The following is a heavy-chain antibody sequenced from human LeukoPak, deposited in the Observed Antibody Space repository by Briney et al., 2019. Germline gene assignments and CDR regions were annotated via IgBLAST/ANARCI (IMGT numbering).Heavy chain of an antibody. D-gene: IGHD4-17*01. J-gene: IGHJ4*02. V-gene: IGHV3-7*01. CDR1: GFTFSSYW. CDR2: IKQDGSEK. CDR3: ARDFNDYGDYSQYYFDY. Sequence: PGGSLRLSCAASGFTFSSYWMSWVRQAPGKGREWVANIKQDGSEKYYVDSVKGRFTISRDNAKNSLYLQMNSLRAEDTAVYYCARDFNDYGDYSQYYFDYWGQGTLVTVSS.